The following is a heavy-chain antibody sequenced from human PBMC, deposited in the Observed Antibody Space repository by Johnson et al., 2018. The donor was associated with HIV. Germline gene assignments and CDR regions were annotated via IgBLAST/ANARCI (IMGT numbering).Heavy chain of an antibody. V-gene: IGHV3-23*04. CDR3: ARDNGGNSGGAFDI. D-gene: IGHD4-23*01. CDR2: ISGSGGST. CDR1: GFTFDDYT. Sequence: VQLVESGGGVVRPGGSLRLSCAASGFTFDDYTMHWVRQAPGKGLEWVSAISGSGGSTYYADSVKGRFTISRDNSKNTLYLQMNSLRAGDTAVYYCARDNGGNSGGAFDIWGQGTLVTVSS. J-gene: IGHJ3*02.